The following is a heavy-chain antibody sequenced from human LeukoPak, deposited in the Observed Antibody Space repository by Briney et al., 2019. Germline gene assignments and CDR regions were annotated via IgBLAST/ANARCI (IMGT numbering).Heavy chain of an antibody. J-gene: IGHJ6*03. CDR2: MNPNSGNT. Sequence: ASVKVSCKASGYTFTSYDINWVRQATGQGLEWMGWMNPNSGNTGYAQKFQGRVTMTRNTSISTAYMELSSLRSEDTAVYYCATGSMVRERGYYYYYMDVWGKGTTVTVSS. D-gene: IGHD3-10*01. V-gene: IGHV1-8*01. CDR1: GYTFTSYD. CDR3: ATGSMVRERGYYYYYMDV.